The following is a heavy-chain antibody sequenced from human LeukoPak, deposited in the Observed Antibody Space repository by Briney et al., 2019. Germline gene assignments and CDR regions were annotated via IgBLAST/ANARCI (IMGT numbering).Heavy chain of an antibody. CDR1: GFTLPNYW. CDR2: INTDGTTT. V-gene: IGHV3-74*01. J-gene: IGHJ5*02. D-gene: IGHD5-12*01. CDR3: AREYSERALDP. Sequence: GGSLRLSCAASGFTLPNYWIHWVRQAPGKGLVWVARINTDGTTTTYADSVNGRFTIFRDNVEKMVYLQMNSLGIKDTALYFCAREYSERALDPWGQGTLVTVSS.